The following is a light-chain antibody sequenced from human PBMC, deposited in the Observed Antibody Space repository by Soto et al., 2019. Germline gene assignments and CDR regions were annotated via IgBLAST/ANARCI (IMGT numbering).Light chain of an antibody. CDR1: QGIRTD. CDR2: AAS. J-gene: IGKJ1*01. Sequence: DIQMAQSPSSMSASVGDIFTITFRASQGIRTDLGWYQQKPGKAPKLLIYAASTLQSGVPSRFSGSGSGTDFTLTISCLQSEDFATYYCQQYYSFPPTFGQGTKVDIK. CDR3: QQYYSFPPT. V-gene: IGKV1-17*01.